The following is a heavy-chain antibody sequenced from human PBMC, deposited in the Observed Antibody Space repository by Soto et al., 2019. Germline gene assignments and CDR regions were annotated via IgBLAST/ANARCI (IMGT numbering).Heavy chain of an antibody. D-gene: IGHD2-15*01. J-gene: IGHJ5*02. V-gene: IGHV3-21*01. CDR2: ISSSSSYI. Sequence: EVQLVESGGGLVKPGGSLRLSCAASGFTSSSYSMNWVRQAPGKGLEWVSSISSSSSYIYYADSVKGRFTISRDNAKNSLYLQMNSLRAEDTAVYYCAREGRYCSGGSCYPTGWFDPWGQGTLVTVSS. CDR1: GFTSSSYS. CDR3: AREGRYCSGGSCYPTGWFDP.